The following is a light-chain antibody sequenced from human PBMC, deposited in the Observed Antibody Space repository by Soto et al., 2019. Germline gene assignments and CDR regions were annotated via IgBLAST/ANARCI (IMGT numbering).Light chain of an antibody. V-gene: IGLV2-14*01. J-gene: IGLJ3*02. CDR3: SSYTGSSTWV. Sequence: QSALTQPASVSGSPGQSITISCTRTSSDVGGYNYVSWYQQHPGKAPKLMIYEISNRPSGVSNRFSGSKSGNTASLTISGLQAEDEADYYCSSYTGSSTWVFGGGTKLTVL. CDR2: EIS. CDR1: SSDVGGYNY.